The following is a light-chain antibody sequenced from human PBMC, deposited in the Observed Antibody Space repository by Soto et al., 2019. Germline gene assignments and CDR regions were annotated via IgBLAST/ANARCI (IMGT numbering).Light chain of an antibody. Sequence: QSVLTQPPSVSGAPGQRVTNPCTGSSSNIGSFYDVHWYQQLPGTVPKLLIYSDNNRPSGVPDRFSGSKFGTAASLAITGLQAEDEADYYCQSYDNSLNHVVFGGGTKLTVL. V-gene: IGLV1-40*01. J-gene: IGLJ2*01. CDR1: SSNIGSFYD. CDR2: SDN. CDR3: QSYDNSLNHVV.